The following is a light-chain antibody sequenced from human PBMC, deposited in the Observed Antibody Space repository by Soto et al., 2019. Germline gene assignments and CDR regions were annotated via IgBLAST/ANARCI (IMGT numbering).Light chain of an antibody. J-gene: IGLJ3*02. CDR3: QSYDSSLSGSV. V-gene: IGLV1-40*01. CDR1: SSNIGAGYD. CDR2: GNG. Sequence: QSVLTQPPSVSGAPGQRVTISCTGSSSNIGAGYDVHWYQQLPGTAPKLLIYGNGIRPSGVPDRFSGSKSGTSASLAITGLQAEDEADYYCQSYDSSLSGSVFGGGTKVTVL.